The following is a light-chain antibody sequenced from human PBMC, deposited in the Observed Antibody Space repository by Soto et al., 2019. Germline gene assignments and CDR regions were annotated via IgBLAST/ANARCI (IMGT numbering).Light chain of an antibody. Sequence: QSVLTQSPSASASLGASVKLTCTLSSGHSSYAIAWHQQQPEKGPRYLMKLSSNGSHSKGDGIPDRFSGSSSGAEGYLTIPSLQSEDEADYYCQTWGTGYAVFGGGTQLTVL. J-gene: IGLJ7*01. V-gene: IGLV4-69*01. CDR3: QTWGTGYAV. CDR2: LSSNGSH. CDR1: SGHSSYA.